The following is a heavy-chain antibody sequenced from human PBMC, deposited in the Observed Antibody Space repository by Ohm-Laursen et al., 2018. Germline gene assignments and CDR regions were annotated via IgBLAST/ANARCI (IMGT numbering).Heavy chain of an antibody. J-gene: IGHJ4*02. Sequence: SLRLSCAASGFTFDDYGMSWVRQAPGKGLEWVSGINWNGGSTGYADSVKGRFTISRDNAKNSLYLQMNCLRAEDTAVYYCAKPYYYDSGIYRYYFDYWGQGTLVTVSS. CDR1: GFTFDDYG. CDR3: AKPYYYDSGIYRYYFDY. CDR2: INWNGGST. V-gene: IGHV3-20*04. D-gene: IGHD3-10*01.